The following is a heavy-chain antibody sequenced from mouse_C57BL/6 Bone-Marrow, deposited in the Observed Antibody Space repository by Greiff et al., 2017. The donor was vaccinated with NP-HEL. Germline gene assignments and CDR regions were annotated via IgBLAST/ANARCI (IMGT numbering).Heavy chain of an antibody. CDR1: GFTFSDYY. V-gene: IGHV5-12*01. J-gene: IGHJ4*01. D-gene: IGHD2-1*01. CDR3: AKGGYGNHEWAMDY. CDR2: ISNGGGST. Sequence: DVKLVESGGGLVQPGGSLKLSCAASGFTFSDYYMYWVRQTPEKRLEWVAYISNGGGSTYYPDTVKGRFTISRDNAKNTLYLQMSRLKSEDTAMYYCAKGGYGNHEWAMDYWGQGTSVTVSS.